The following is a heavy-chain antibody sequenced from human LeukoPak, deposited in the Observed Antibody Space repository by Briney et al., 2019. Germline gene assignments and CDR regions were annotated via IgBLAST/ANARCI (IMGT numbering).Heavy chain of an antibody. CDR2: IYYSGST. J-gene: IGHJ3*02. Sequence: PSETLSLTCTVSGGSISSSSYYWGWIRQPPGKGLEWIGSIYYSGSTYYNPSLKSRVTISVDTSKNQFSLKLSSVTAADTAVYYCARSAPLIAFDIWGQGTMVTVSS. D-gene: IGHD3-16*01. V-gene: IGHV4-39*01. CDR3: ARSAPLIAFDI. CDR1: GGSISSSSYY.